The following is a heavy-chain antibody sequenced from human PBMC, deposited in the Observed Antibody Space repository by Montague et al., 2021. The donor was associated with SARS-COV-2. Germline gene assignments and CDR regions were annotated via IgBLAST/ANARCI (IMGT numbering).Heavy chain of an antibody. CDR3: ARGSRVVGITPGFRY. CDR2: IDHSGNT. J-gene: IGHJ4*02. D-gene: IGHD2-21*01. V-gene: IGHV4-34*01. CDR1: RGSFHIFS. Sequence: SETLSLTCAVYRGSFHIFSWGWIRQSPGMELEWIGEIDHSGNTNYNPSLKSRVTISVDTSKNQFSLNLTSVTAADTAMYYCARGSRVVGITPGFRYWGQGTQVAVSS.